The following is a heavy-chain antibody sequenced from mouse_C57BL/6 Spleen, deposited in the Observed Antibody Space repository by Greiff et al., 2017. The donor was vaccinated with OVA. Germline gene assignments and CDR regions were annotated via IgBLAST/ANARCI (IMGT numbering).Heavy chain of an antibody. CDR1: GYTFTSYG. Sequence: VQLQESGAELARPGASVKLSCKASGYTFTSYGISWVKQRTGQGLEWIGEIYPRSGNTYYNEKFKGKATLTADKSSSTAYMELRSLTSEDSAVYFCARESTMVTTGGFDYWGQGTTLTVSS. CDR2: IYPRSGNT. CDR3: ARESTMVTTGGFDY. V-gene: IGHV1-81*01. J-gene: IGHJ2*01. D-gene: IGHD2-2*01.